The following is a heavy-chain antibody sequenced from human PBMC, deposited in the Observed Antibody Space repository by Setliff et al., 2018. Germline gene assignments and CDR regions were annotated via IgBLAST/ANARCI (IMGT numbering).Heavy chain of an antibody. CDR1: GFTVSSNY. V-gene: IGHV3-53*01. CDR3: ARDVGYGDYVGYYGMDV. D-gene: IGHD4-17*01. Sequence: GGSLRLSCAASGFTVSSNYMSWVRQAPGKGLEWVSVIYSGGSTYYADSVKGRFTISRDNSKNTLYLQMNSLRAEGTAVYYCARDVGYGDYVGYYGMDVWGQGTTVTVSS. CDR2: IYSGGST. J-gene: IGHJ6*02.